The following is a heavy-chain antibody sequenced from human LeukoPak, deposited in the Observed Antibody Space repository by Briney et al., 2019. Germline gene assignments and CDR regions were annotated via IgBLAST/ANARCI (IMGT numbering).Heavy chain of an antibody. V-gene: IGHV3-74*01. Sequence: GGSLRLSCAASGLTFSSYGMHWVRQAPGKGLVWVSQINTDGNSTTYADSVKGRFTVSRDNAKNTLYLQMNSLRAEDTAVYYCARELASGDWGQGTLVTVSS. CDR3: ARELASGD. J-gene: IGHJ4*02. CDR2: INTDGNST. CDR1: GLTFSSYG. D-gene: IGHD6-13*01.